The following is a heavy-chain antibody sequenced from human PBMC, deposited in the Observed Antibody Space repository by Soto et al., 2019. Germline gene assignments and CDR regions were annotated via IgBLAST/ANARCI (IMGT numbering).Heavy chain of an antibody. Sequence: SVKVSCKASGGTFSSYTISWVRQAPGQGLEWMGRIIPILGIANYAQKFQGRVTITADKSTSTAYMELSSLRCDDTAVYYCASNTIFGVIDYWGQGTLVTVSS. CDR3: ASNTIFGVIDY. D-gene: IGHD3-3*01. J-gene: IGHJ4*02. V-gene: IGHV1-69*02. CDR1: GGTFSSYT. CDR2: IIPILGIA.